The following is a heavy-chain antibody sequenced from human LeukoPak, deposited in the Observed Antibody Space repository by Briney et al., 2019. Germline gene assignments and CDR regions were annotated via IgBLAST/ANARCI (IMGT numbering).Heavy chain of an antibody. D-gene: IGHD3-10*01. CDR3: ARRTGPYYSSGSYGMDV. J-gene: IGHJ6*02. Sequence: GGSLRLSCAASGFTFNGYSMNWVRQAPGKGLEWVSSISSGGSSMYYADSVKGRFTISRDNAKKSLFLQMNSLRAEDTSVYYCARRTGPYYSSGSYGMDVWGQGTTVTVSS. V-gene: IGHV3-21*01. CDR1: GFTFNGYS. CDR2: ISSGGSSM.